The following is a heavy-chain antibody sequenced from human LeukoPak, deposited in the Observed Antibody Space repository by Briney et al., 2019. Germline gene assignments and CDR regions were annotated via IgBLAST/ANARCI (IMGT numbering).Heavy chain of an antibody. V-gene: IGHV3-64*01. Sequence: GSLRLSCAASGFTFSSYAMHWVRQAPGKGLEYVSSISSNGGSTYYANSVKGRFTISRDNSKNTLYLQMGSLRAEDMAVYYCARGGVNVAAAGFDYWGQGTLVTVYS. D-gene: IGHD6-13*01. CDR1: GFTFSSYA. CDR3: ARGGVNVAAAGFDY. J-gene: IGHJ4*02. CDR2: ISSNGGST.